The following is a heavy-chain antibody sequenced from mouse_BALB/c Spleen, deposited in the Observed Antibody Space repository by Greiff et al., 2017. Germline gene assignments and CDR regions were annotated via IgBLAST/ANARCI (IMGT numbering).Heavy chain of an antibody. D-gene: IGHD4-1*01. Sequence: EVQLQQSGAELVKPGASVKLSCTASGFNIKDYYMHWVKQRPEQGLEWIGWIDPENGNAIYDPKFQGKASITADTSSNTAYLQLSSLTSEDTAVYYCARGGTRAMDYWGQGTSVTVSS. J-gene: IGHJ4*01. CDR3: ARGGTRAMDY. V-gene: IGHV14-1*02. CDR1: GFNIKDYY. CDR2: IDPENGNA.